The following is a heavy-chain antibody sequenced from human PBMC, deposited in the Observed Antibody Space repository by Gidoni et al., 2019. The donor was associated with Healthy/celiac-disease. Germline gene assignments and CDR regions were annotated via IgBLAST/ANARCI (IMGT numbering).Heavy chain of an antibody. D-gene: IGHD4-17*01. CDR3: ARDQKDYDGFDY. J-gene: IGHJ4*02. V-gene: IGHV1-69*08. Sequence: QVQLVQSGAEVKKPGSSVKVSCKASGGTFSSYTISWVRQAPGQGLEWMGRIIPILGIANYAQKFQGRVTITADKSTSTAYMELSSLRSEDTAVYYCARDQKDYDGFDYWGQGTLVTVSS. CDR1: GGTFSSYT. CDR2: IIPILGIA.